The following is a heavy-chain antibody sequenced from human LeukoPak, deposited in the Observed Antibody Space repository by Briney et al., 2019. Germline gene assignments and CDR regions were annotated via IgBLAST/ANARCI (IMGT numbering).Heavy chain of an antibody. V-gene: IGHV4-39*07. CDR3: ARSSAGTYYYYYYMDV. Sequence: PSETLSLTCTVSGGSISSSSYYWGWIRQPPGKGLEWIGSIYYSGSTNYNPSLKSRVTISVDTSKNQFSLKLSSVTAADTAVYYCARSSAGTYYYYYYMDVWGKGTTVTISS. CDR1: GGSISSSSYY. D-gene: IGHD6-13*01. J-gene: IGHJ6*03. CDR2: IYYSGST.